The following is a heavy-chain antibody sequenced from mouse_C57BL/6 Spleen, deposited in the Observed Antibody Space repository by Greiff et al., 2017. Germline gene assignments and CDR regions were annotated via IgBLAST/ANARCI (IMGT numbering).Heavy chain of an antibody. Sequence: VQLQQSGPGMVKPSQSLSLTCTVTGYSITSGYDWHWIRHFQGNKLEWMSYISYSGSTNYNPSHKSRITITHDTSKNPFFLKLNSVTTEDTATYYCARDPHYYYGSRGYFDVWGTGTTVTVSS. D-gene: IGHD1-1*01. CDR2: ISYSGST. CDR3: ARDPHYYYGSRGYFDV. V-gene: IGHV3-1*01. CDR1: GYSITSGYD. J-gene: IGHJ1*03.